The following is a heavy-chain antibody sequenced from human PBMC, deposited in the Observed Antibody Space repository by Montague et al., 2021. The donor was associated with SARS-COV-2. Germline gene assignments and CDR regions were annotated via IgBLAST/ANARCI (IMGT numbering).Heavy chain of an antibody. CDR3: ARDSRTDFDWLFPDSGSDYYYMDV. D-gene: IGHD3-9*01. CDR2: IYYSRST. CDR1: GGSISSYY. Sequence: SETLSLTCTVSGGSISSYYWSWIRQPPGTGLELIWYIYYSRSTNXNPSLTSRVPISVATYKNQFSMTLRSVTATDTAVYYCARDSRTDFDWLFPDSGSDYYYMDVWGRGTTVTVSS. V-gene: IGHV4-59*01. J-gene: IGHJ6*03.